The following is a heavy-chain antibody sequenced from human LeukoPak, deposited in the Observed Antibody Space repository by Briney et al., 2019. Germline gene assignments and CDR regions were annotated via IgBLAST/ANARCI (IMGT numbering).Heavy chain of an antibody. Sequence: GGSLRLSCAASGSTFSPYAMNWVRQAPGKGLEWVSYISSSGSAIYYVDSVKGRFTVSRDNAKNSPYLQMNSLKAEDTAVYYCARGIVVAGTFAWFDPWGQGTLVTVSS. CDR2: ISSSGSAI. D-gene: IGHD6-19*01. CDR3: ARGIVVAGTFAWFDP. V-gene: IGHV3-48*03. CDR1: GSTFSPYA. J-gene: IGHJ5*02.